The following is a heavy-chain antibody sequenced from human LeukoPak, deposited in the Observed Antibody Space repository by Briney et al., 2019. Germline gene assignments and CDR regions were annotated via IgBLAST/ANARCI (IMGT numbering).Heavy chain of an antibody. J-gene: IGHJ4*02. CDR2: IYYSGST. Sequence: SETLSLTCTVSGGSISSYYWSWIRQPPGKGLEWIGYIYYSGSTNYNPSLKSRVTISVDTSKNQFSLKLSSATAADTAVYYCARQGLATMRHSDYWGQGTLVTVFS. CDR1: GGSISSYY. V-gene: IGHV4-59*08. D-gene: IGHD5-12*01. CDR3: ARQGLATMRHSDY.